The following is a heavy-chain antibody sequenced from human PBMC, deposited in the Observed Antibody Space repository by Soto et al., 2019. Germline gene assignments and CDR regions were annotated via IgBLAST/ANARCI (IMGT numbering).Heavy chain of an antibody. Sequence: SQTLSLTCAISGDIVSSNRATWNWIRQSPSRGLEWLGRTYYWSRWYNDYAASVKSRISINPDTSKKQLSLQLNSVTPEDTAVYFCARGGKIAAAGIDYWGKGILVTVSS. V-gene: IGHV6-1*01. CDR3: ARGGKIAAAGIDY. CDR1: GDIVSSNRAT. CDR2: TYYWSRWYN. J-gene: IGHJ4*02. D-gene: IGHD6-13*01.